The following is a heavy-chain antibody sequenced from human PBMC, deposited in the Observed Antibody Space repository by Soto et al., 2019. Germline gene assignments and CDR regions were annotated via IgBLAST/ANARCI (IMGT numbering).Heavy chain of an antibody. V-gene: IGHV3-23*01. J-gene: IGHJ6*01. CDR1: GFTFSSYA. D-gene: IGHD2-2*02. CDR3: AKDGDIVVVPAAINGGYYYYYGMDV. Sequence: EVQLLESGGGLVQPGGSLRLSCAASGFTFSSYAMSWVRQAPGKGLEWVSAISGSGGSTYYADSVKGRFTISRDNSKNTLYLQMNSLRAEDTAVYYCAKDGDIVVVPAAINGGYYYYYGMDVW. CDR2: ISGSGGST.